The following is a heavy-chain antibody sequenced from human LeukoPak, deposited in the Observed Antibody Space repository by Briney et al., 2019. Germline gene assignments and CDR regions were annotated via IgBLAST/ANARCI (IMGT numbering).Heavy chain of an antibody. D-gene: IGHD3-22*01. Sequence: GASVKVSCKASGNTFTTYDISWVRQAPGQGLEWMGIINPSGGSTSYAQKFQGRVTMTRDTSTSTVYMELSSLRSEDTAVYYCARTRSADMIAEGWFDPWGQGTLVTVSS. CDR3: ARTRSADMIAEGWFDP. V-gene: IGHV1-46*01. J-gene: IGHJ5*02. CDR2: INPSGGST. CDR1: GNTFTTYD.